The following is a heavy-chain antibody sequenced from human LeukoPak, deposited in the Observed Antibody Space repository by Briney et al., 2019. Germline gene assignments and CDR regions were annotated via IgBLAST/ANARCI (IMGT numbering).Heavy chain of an antibody. J-gene: IGHJ4*02. V-gene: IGHV4-34*01. CDR3: ASGGLLRYFDWLSN. CDR2: INHSGST. Sequence: KPSETLSLTCAVYGGSFSGYYWSWIRQPPGKGLEWIGEINHSGSTNYNPSLKSRVTISVDTSKNQFSLKLSSVTAADTAVYYCASGGLLRYFDWLSNWGQGTLVTVSS. D-gene: IGHD3-9*01. CDR1: GGSFSGYY.